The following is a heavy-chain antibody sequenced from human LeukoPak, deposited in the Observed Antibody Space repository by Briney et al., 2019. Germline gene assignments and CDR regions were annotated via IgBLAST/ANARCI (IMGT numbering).Heavy chain of an antibody. V-gene: IGHV3-23*01. CDR3: AKVHRAANWFDAFDV. J-gene: IGHJ3*01. CDR2: ITATGANT. Sequence: WGSLRLSCAASGFTFSTYSMSWVRQAQGKGLEWDSTITATGANTYFADSVNGRFTISRDNSKNTLYLQMSSLRVEDTALYYCAKVHRAANWFDAFDVWGQGTMVTVSS. CDR1: GFTFSTYS. D-gene: IGHD2-15*01.